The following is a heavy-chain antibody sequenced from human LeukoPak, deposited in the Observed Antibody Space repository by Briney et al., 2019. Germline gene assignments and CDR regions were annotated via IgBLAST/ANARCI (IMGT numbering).Heavy chain of an antibody. D-gene: IGHD3-16*01. J-gene: IGHJ3*02. CDR2: IYNSGIT. CDR1: GGPIRRGSYY. CDR3: VRVRPPALYDYGCRASGGRAFDN. V-gene: IGHV4-61*02. Sequence: LSLMCSVWGGPIRRGSYYWRWIPQPGGKGREWIGRIYNSGITSYVATLKGRVTISVDTSKNQFSLTLTSVTAEDTAVYYCVRVRPPALYDYGCRASGGRAFDNWGQGTMVTVSS.